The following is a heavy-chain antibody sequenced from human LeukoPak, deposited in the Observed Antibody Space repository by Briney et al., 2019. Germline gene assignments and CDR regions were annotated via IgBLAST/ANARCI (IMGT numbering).Heavy chain of an antibody. CDR1: GGSISSYY. CDR2: IYTSGST. V-gene: IGHV4-4*07. J-gene: IGHJ6*02. D-gene: IGHD3-3*01. CDR3: ARGLTIASHNYYYYYGMDV. Sequence: SETLSLTCTVSGGSISSYYWSWIRQPAGKGLEWIGRIYTSGSTNYNPSLKSRVTMSVDTSKNQFSLKLSSVTAADTAVYYCARGLTIASHNYYYYYGMDVWGQGTTVTVSS.